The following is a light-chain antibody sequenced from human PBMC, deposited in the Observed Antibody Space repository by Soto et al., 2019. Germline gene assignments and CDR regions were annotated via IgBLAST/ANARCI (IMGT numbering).Light chain of an antibody. CDR1: HSDIGAGYG. Sequence: QSVLTQPPSVTGAPGQRVTISCTGSHSDIGAGYGVHWYQQFPHSAPKLLIYDTTNRPSGVPDRFSGSRSGTSASLAITGLQAEDEADYYCSSYAGSNNFRVFGGGTKLTVL. J-gene: IGLJ2*01. CDR3: SSYAGSNNFRV. V-gene: IGLV1-40*01. CDR2: DTT.